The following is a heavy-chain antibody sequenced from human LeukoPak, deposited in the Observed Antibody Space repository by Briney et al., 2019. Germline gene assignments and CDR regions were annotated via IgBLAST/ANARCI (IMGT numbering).Heavy chain of an antibody. CDR2: IDARSGIT. CDR3: ARTYDFGRGPPGDAFDN. V-gene: IGHV3-48*01. J-gene: IGHJ3*02. D-gene: IGHD3-3*01. Sequence: GGSLRLSCAASGFTFTIFGMNWVRQAPGKGPEWVSYIDARSGITYYADSVQGRFTISRDNAKESVFLQMNRLRVDDTAVYYCARTYDFGRGPPGDAFDNWGQGTPVTVSS. CDR1: GFTFTIFG.